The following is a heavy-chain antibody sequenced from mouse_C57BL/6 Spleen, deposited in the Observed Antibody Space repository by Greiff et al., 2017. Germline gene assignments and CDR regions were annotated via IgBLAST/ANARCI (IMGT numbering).Heavy chain of an antibody. D-gene: IGHD1-1*01. V-gene: IGHV7-3*01. CDR2: IRNKANGYTT. CDR1: GFTFTDYY. CDR3: ARYPIFLITTVVATPYWYFDV. J-gene: IGHJ1*03. Sequence: EVKLVESGGGLVQPGGSLSLSCAASGFTFTDYYMSWVRQPPGKALEWLGFIRNKANGYTTEYSASVKGRFTISRDNSQSILYLQMNALRAEDSATYYCARYPIFLITTVVATPYWYFDVWGTGTTVTVSS.